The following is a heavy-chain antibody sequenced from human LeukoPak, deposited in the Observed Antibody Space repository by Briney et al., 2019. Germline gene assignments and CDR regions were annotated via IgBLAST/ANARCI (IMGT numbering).Heavy chain of an antibody. CDR3: ARVIGP. Sequence: TSETLSLTCTVSGGSIRNSDFYWSWIRQPPGKGLEWVAYIYYTGATNYNPSLKSRLSISRDTSKNQFSLELSSVSAADTAVYYCARVIGPWGQGTLVTVSS. V-gene: IGHV4-30-4*01. J-gene: IGHJ5*02. CDR2: IYYTGAT. CDR1: GGSIRNSDFY.